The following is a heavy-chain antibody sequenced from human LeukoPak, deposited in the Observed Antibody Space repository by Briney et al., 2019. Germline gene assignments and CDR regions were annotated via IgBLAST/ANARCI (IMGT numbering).Heavy chain of an antibody. CDR2: TYYRSKWYN. CDR1: GDSVCSDRAA. J-gene: IGHJ4*02. V-gene: IGHV6-1*01. CDR3: ARGILAFDY. Sequence: SQTLSHTCALSGDSVCSDRAAWNWIRQSPSRGLEWLGRTYYRSKWYNDCTVSVKSRITINPDTSKNQFSLQLNSVTPEDTAVYYCARGILAFDYWGQGTLVTVSS.